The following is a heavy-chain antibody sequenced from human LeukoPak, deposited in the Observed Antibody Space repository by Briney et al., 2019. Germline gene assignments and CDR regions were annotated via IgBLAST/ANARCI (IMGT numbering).Heavy chain of an antibody. CDR1: GGSISSYY. Sequence: SETLSLTCTASGGSISSYYWSWIRQPPGKGLEWIGYIYYSGSTNYNPSLKSRVTISVDTSKNQFSLKLSSVTAADTAVYYCARLGGNYNNWFDPWGQGTLVTVSS. J-gene: IGHJ5*02. V-gene: IGHV4-59*08. CDR2: IYYSGST. D-gene: IGHD1-26*01. CDR3: ARLGGNYNNWFDP.